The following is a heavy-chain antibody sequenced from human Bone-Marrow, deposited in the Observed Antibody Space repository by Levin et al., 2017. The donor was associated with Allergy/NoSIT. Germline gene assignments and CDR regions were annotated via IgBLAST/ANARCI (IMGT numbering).Heavy chain of an antibody. D-gene: IGHD5-18*01. Sequence: GGSLRLSCAASGFTFSDYYMSWIRQAPGKGLEWVSYISSSSSYTNYADSVKGRFTISRDNAKNSLYLQMNSLRAEDTAVYYCARCGYSYGHPFDYWGQGTLVTVSS. CDR1: GFTFSDYY. CDR3: ARCGYSYGHPFDY. CDR2: ISSSSSYT. J-gene: IGHJ4*02. V-gene: IGHV3-11*03.